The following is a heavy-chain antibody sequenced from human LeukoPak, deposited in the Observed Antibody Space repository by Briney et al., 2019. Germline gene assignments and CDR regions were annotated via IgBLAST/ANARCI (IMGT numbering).Heavy chain of an antibody. D-gene: IGHD3-3*01. CDR3: TTGSSAPTYYDFWSGYYTPDY. CDR2: IKSKTDGGTT. CDR1: GFTFSNAW. J-gene: IGHJ4*02. V-gene: IGHV3-15*01. Sequence: GGSLRLSCAASGFTFSNAWMSWVRQAPGKGLEWVGRIKSKTDGGTTDYAAPVKGRFTISRDDSKNTLYLQMNSLKTEDTAVYYCTTGSSAPTYYDFWSGYYTPDYWGQGTLVTVSS.